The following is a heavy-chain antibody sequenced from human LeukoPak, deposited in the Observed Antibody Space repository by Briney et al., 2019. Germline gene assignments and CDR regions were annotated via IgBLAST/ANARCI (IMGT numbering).Heavy chain of an antibody. D-gene: IGHD5-18*01. CDR3: ARVPGGGYSYGYYYYYYMDV. V-gene: IGHV3-11*04. Sequence: GGSLRLSCAASGFTFSDYYMSWIRQAPGKGLEWVSYISSSGSTIYYADSVKGRFTISRDNAKNSLYLQMNSLRAEDTAVYYCARVPGGGYSYGYYYYYYMDVWGKGTTVTVSS. CDR2: ISSSGSTI. J-gene: IGHJ6*03. CDR1: GFTFSDYY.